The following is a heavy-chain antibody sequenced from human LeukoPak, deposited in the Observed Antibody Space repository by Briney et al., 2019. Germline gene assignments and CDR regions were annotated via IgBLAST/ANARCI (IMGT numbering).Heavy chain of an antibody. V-gene: IGHV3-23*01. CDR3: ARDSEAYYDILTGYYGGNWFDP. CDR1: GFTFSSCA. D-gene: IGHD3-9*01. Sequence: PGGSLRLSCAASGFTFSSCAMSWVRQAPGKGLEWVSAISGSGGSTYYAESVKGRFTISRDNAKNSLYLQMNSLRAEDTALYYCARDSEAYYDILTGYYGGNWFDPWGQGTLVTVSS. CDR2: ISGSGGST. J-gene: IGHJ5*02.